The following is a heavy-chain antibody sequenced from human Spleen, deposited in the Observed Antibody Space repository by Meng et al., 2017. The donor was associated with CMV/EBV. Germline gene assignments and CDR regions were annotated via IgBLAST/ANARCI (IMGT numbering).Heavy chain of an antibody. Sequence: FSNAWMSWVRQAPGKGLEWVGRIKSKTDGGTTDYAAPVKGRFTISRDDSKNTLYLQMNSLKTEDTAVYYCTTDLYPLTVVPAAPLDDYWGQGTLVTVSS. D-gene: IGHD2-2*01. J-gene: IGHJ4*02. V-gene: IGHV3-15*01. CDR2: IKSKTDGGTT. CDR1: FSNAW. CDR3: TTDLYPLTVVPAAPLDDY.